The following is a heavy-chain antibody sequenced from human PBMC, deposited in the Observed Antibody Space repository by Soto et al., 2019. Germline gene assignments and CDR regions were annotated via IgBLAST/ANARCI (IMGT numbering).Heavy chain of an antibody. CDR1: GFTFSDYY. V-gene: IGHV3-11*01. CDR3: ARVGAYCSGGSCYSITYYYYYMDV. CDR2: ISSSGSTV. J-gene: IGHJ6*03. Sequence: GESLKISCAASGFTFSDYYMSWIRQAPGKGLEWVSYISSSGSTVYYADSVKGRFTISRDNAKNSLYLQMNSLRAEDTAVYYCARVGAYCSGGSCYSITYYYYYMDVWGKGTTVTVSS. D-gene: IGHD2-15*01.